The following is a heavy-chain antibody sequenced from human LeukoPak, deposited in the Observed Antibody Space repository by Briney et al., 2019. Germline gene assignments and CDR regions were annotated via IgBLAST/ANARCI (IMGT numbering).Heavy chain of an antibody. J-gene: IGHJ2*01. D-gene: IGHD3-22*01. V-gene: IGHV4-39*01. CDR1: SDSISNSAYH. Sequence: SETLSLTCTVSSDSISNSAYHWGWIRQPPGRGLEWIGTIYYNRGTYYNPSLKSRVTISVDTSKNQFSLKLSSVTAADTAVYYCARGVTMIVVVIHDWYFDLWGRGTLVTVSS. CDR2: IYYNRGT. CDR3: ARGVTMIVVVIHDWYFDL.